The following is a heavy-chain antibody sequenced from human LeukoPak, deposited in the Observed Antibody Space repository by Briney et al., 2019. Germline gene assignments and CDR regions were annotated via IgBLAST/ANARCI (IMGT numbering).Heavy chain of an antibody. CDR3: AKDRPNYYGSNGHYYRRDGDY. D-gene: IGHD3-22*01. CDR1: GFTFSSYW. J-gene: IGHJ4*02. CDR2: IKQDGSEK. Sequence: GGSLRLSCAASGFTFSSYWMSWVRQAPGKGLEWVANIKQDGSEKYYVDSVKGRFTISRDNAKNSLYLQMNSLRAEDTAVYFCAKDRPNYYGSNGHYYRRDGDYWGQGTLVTVSS. V-gene: IGHV3-7*03.